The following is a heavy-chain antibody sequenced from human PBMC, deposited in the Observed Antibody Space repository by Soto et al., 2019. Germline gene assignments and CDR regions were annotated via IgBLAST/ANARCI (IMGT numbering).Heavy chain of an antibody. CDR2: ISAYNGNT. D-gene: IGHD3-22*01. CDR3: ARDVGTYYYDSSGPRHFDY. J-gene: IGHJ4*02. V-gene: IGHV1-18*01. CDR1: GYTFTSYG. Sequence: ASVKVSCKASGYTFTSYGISWVRQAPGQGLEWMGWISAYNGNTNYAQKLQGRVTMTTGTSTSTAYMELRSLRSDDTAVYYCARDVGTYYYDSSGPRHFDYWGQGTLVTVS.